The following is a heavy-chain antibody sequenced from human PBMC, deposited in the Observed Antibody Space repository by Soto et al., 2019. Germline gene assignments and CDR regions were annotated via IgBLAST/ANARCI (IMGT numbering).Heavy chain of an antibody. CDR1: GFSLSTSGVG. V-gene: IGHV2-5*01. J-gene: IGHJ4*02. Sequence: QITLKESGPTLVNPTQTLTLTCTFSGFSLSTSGVGVGWIRQPPGKALEWLALIYWNDDKRYSPSLKSRLTITKDTPKNQVVLTMTNMDPVDTATYYCAHSYRGGYYDSSGYYFGGHFDYWGQGTLVTVSS. D-gene: IGHD3-22*01. CDR2: IYWNDDK. CDR3: AHSYRGGYYDSSGYYFGGHFDY.